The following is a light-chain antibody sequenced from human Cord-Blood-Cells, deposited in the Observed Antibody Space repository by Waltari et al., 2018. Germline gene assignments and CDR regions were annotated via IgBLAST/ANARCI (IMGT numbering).Light chain of an antibody. Sequence: QSVLTQPPSASGTPGQSVPIPCSGSSSTIGSNTVNWYQQLPGTAPKLLIYSNKQRPSGVPDRFSGSKSGTSASLAISGLQSEDEADYYCAAWDDSLNGPYVFGTGTKVTVL. CDR1: SSTIGSNT. J-gene: IGLJ1*01. CDR2: SNK. V-gene: IGLV1-44*01. CDR3: AAWDDSLNGPYV.